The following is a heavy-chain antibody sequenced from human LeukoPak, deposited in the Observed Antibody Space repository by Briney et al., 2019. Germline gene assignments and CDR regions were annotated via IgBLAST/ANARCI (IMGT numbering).Heavy chain of an antibody. D-gene: IGHD3-22*01. CDR1: GFTFSSDG. CDR3: ATSTYYYDTSGYYPYYFDY. CDR2: TSYDGSGK. Sequence: GSLRLSCAASGFTFSSDGMQWVRQAPGKGLEWVAVTSYDGSGKYYADSVEGRFTISRDNSKNTLYLQMNSLRAEDAAVYYCATSTYYYDTSGYYPYYFDYWGQGTLVTVSS. V-gene: IGHV3-30*03. J-gene: IGHJ4*02.